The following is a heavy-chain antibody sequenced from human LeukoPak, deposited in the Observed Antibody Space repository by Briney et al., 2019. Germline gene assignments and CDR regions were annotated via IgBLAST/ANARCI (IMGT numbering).Heavy chain of an antibody. CDR1: GYTFSSYV. CDR2: ISAYNGNT. D-gene: IGHD5-18*01. Sequence: ASVKVSCKASGYTFSSYVISWVRQAPGQGLEWMGWISAYNGNTNYAQKVQDRVTMTTDTSTSTAYMELRSLRSDDTAVNYCARGGTVVDTANPFDYWGQGTLVTVSS. V-gene: IGHV1-18*01. J-gene: IGHJ4*02. CDR3: ARGGTVVDTANPFDY.